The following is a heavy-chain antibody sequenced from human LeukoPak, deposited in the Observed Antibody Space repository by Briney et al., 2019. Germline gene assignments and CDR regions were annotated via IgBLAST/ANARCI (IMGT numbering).Heavy chain of an antibody. D-gene: IGHD3-10*01. Sequence: GASVKVSCKASGYTFTSYGISWVRQAPGQGLEWMGWISAYNGNTNYAQKLQGRVTMTTDTSTSTAYMELSSLRSEDTAVYYCARGNLVRGVITLRLDYWGQGTLVTVSS. CDR1: GYTFTSYG. V-gene: IGHV1-18*01. CDR3: ARGNLVRGVITLRLDY. CDR2: ISAYNGNT. J-gene: IGHJ4*02.